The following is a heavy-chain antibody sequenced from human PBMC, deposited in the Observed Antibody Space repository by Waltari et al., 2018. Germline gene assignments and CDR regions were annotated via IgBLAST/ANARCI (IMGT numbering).Heavy chain of an antibody. D-gene: IGHD2-2*02. CDR3: ARPGKGPSSHTLDP. CDR1: GGTFSSYA. Sequence: QVQLVQPGAEVKKPGSSVKVSCKASGGTFSSYAISWVRQAPGQGLEWMGGIIPILGIANYAQKFQGRVTITADESTSTAYMELSSLRSEDTAVYYCARPGKGPSSHTLDPWGQGTLVTVSS. V-gene: IGHV1-69*04. J-gene: IGHJ5*02. CDR2: IIPILGIA.